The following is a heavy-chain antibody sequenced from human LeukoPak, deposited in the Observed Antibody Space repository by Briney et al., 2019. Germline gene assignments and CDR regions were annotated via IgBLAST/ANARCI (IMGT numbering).Heavy chain of an antibody. D-gene: IGHD4-17*01. CDR1: GGSFRNYY. J-gene: IGHJ5*02. V-gene: IGHV4-34*01. CDR2: VNHSGST. CDR3: ARDDGDSGVP. Sequence: PSETLSLTCAVYGGSFRNYYWSWIRQPPGKGLEWIGEVNHSGSTNYNPSLKSRVTISVDTSKNQFSLKLSSVTAADTAVYYCARDDGDSGVPWGQGTLVTVSS.